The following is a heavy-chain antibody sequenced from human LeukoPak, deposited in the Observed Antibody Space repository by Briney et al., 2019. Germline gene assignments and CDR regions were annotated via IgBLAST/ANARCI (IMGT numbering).Heavy chain of an antibody. D-gene: IGHD3-16*02. J-gene: IGHJ4*02. V-gene: IGHV3-21*01. CDR1: GFTFSSYS. CDR2: ISSSSRYI. CDR3: ARGHVVYDYVWGSYRPTPPYFDY. Sequence: GGSLRLSCAASGFTFSSYSMNWVRQAPGKGLEWVSSISSSSRYIYYADSVKGRFTISRDNAKNSLYLQMNSLRAEDTAVYYCARGHVVYDYVWGSYRPTPPYFDYWGQGTLVTVSS.